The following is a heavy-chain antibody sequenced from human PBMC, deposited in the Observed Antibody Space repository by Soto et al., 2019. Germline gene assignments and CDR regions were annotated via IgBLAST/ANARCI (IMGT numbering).Heavy chain of an antibody. CDR3: AKDAARTSGWYYFDF. CDR1: GFTFSSYD. D-gene: IGHD6-19*01. Sequence: GGSLRLSCSASGFTFSSYDICWVRQAPGKGLEWVSVMSNSGDETYYADSVKGRFTISRDNFQNTLYLQLSSLRADDTAVYYCAKDAARTSGWYYFDFWGQGTLVTVSS. V-gene: IGHV3-23*01. CDR2: MSNSGDET. J-gene: IGHJ4*02.